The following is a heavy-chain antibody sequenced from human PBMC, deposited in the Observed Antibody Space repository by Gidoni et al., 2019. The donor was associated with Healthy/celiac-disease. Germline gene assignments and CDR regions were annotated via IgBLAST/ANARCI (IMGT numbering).Heavy chain of an antibody. Sequence: EVQLVESGGGLVKPGGSLRLSCAASGFTFSSYSMNWVRQAPGKGLEWVSSISSSSSYIYYADSVKGRFTISRDNAKNSLYLQMNSLRAEDTAVYYCARELRDGIAAPNTYYYYGMDVWGQGTTVTVSS. CDR3: ARELRDGIAAPNTYYYYGMDV. CDR2: ISSSSSYI. CDR1: GFTFSSYS. D-gene: IGHD6-13*01. V-gene: IGHV3-21*01. J-gene: IGHJ6*02.